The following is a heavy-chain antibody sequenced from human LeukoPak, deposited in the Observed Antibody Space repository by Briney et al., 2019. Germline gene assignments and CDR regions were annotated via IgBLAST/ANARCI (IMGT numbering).Heavy chain of an antibody. J-gene: IGHJ3*02. CDR2: ISTSSSTI. Sequence: GGSLRLSCAASGFTFNYYIICIRQAPGKGLEWLSYISTSSSTIYYADSEKGRFTISRDNAKNSLYLKMNSLRAEHTAVYYCARDARGAFDIWGQGTMVTVSS. CDR1: GFTFNYY. CDR3: ARDARGAFDI. D-gene: IGHD3-10*01. V-gene: IGHV3-11*01.